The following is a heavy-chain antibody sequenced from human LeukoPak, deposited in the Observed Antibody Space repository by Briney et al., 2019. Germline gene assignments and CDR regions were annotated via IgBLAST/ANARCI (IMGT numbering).Heavy chain of an antibody. V-gene: IGHV3-30-3*01. CDR3: ARDVDTPMVGPFDY. CDR1: GFTFSSYP. Sequence: GRSLRLSCAASGFTFSSYPMHWVRQAPGKGLEWVAVISYDGSNKYYADSVKGRFTISRDNSKNTLYLQMNSLRTEDTAVYYCARDVDTPMVGPFDYWGQGTLVTVSS. D-gene: IGHD5-18*01. J-gene: IGHJ4*02. CDR2: ISYDGSNK.